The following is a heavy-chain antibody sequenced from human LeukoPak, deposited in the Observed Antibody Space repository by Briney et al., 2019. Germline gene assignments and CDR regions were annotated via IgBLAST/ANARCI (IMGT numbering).Heavy chain of an antibody. J-gene: IGHJ3*02. CDR2: FDPEDGET. CDR1: GYTFTSYG. Sequence: GASVKVSCKASGYTFTSYGISWVRQAPGQGLEWMGGFDPEDGETIYAQKFQGRVTMTEDTSTDTAYMELSSLRSEDTAVYYCATPHPEWLLEDDAFDIWGQGTMVTVSS. D-gene: IGHD3-3*01. V-gene: IGHV1-24*01. CDR3: ATPHPEWLLEDDAFDI.